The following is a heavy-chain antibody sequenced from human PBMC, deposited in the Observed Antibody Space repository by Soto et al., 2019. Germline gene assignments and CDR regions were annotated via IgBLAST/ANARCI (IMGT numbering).Heavy chain of an antibody. CDR3: AGSGSWDNWFDP. D-gene: IGHD5-12*01. J-gene: IGHJ5*02. CDR2: IYYSGST. CDR1: GGFISGSSHF. Sequence: LSLTCTVSGGFISGSSHFWGWIRQPPGKGLEWIGNIYYSGSTNYNPPLKSRVTISVDTSKNQFSLKLSSVTAADTAVYYCAGSGSWDNWFDPWGQGTLVTVSS. V-gene: IGHV4-39*07.